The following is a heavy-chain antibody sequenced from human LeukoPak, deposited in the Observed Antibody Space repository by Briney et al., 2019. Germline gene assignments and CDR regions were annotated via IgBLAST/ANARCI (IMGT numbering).Heavy chain of an antibody. V-gene: IGHV3-23*01. D-gene: IGHD3-22*01. CDR3: VRGSRGNYDT. Sequence: GASLRLSCAAPGFTFSSYAMCWVRKAPGKGLQWVSSITSSGDNTYYADSVNGRFTISRDNTKNTLHLQVNSLRAEDTAVYYCVRGSRGNYDTWGQGTLVTVSS. CDR2: ITSSGDNT. J-gene: IGHJ5*02. CDR1: GFTFSSYA.